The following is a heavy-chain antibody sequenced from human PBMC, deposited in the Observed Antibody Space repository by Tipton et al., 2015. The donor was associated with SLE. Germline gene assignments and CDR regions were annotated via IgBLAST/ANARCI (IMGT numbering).Heavy chain of an antibody. Sequence: TLSLTCAVYGGSFSGYYWSWIRQPPGKGLEWIGEINHSGSTNYNPSLKSRVTISVDTSKNQFSLKLSSVTAADTAVYYCASGPKPYYGGCYYYVDVWGKGTTVTVSS. CDR2: INHSGST. J-gene: IGHJ6*03. D-gene: IGHD1-26*01. CDR3: ASGPKPYYGGCYYYVDV. CDR1: GGSFSGYY. V-gene: IGHV4-34*01.